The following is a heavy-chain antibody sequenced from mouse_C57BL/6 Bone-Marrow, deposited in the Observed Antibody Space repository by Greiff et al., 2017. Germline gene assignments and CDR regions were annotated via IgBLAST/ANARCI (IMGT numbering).Heavy chain of an antibody. J-gene: IGHJ3*01. V-gene: IGHV1-4*01. CDR3: ARYDDSAWFAY. D-gene: IGHD2-3*01. Sequence: QVQLQQSGAELARPGASVKMSCKASGYTFTSYTMHWVKQRPGQGLEWIGYINPSSGYTKYNQKFKDKATLTADKSSSTAYMQLSSLTSEDSAVYYCARYDDSAWFAYWGQGTLVTVSA. CDR2: INPSSGYT. CDR1: GYTFTSYT.